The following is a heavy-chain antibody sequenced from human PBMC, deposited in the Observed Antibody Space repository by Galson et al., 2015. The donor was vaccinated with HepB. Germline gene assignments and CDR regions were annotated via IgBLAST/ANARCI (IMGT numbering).Heavy chain of an antibody. V-gene: IGHV3-30-3*01. CDR1: GFTFSSYA. CDR3: ARGHTIFGAGHYGMDV. Sequence: SLRLSCAASGFTFSSYAMHWVRQAPGKGLEWVAVISHDGSNKYYADSVKGRFTISRDNSKNTLYLQMNSLRAEDTAVYYCARGHTIFGAGHYGMDVWGQGTTVTVSS. CDR2: ISHDGSNK. J-gene: IGHJ6*02. D-gene: IGHD3-3*01.